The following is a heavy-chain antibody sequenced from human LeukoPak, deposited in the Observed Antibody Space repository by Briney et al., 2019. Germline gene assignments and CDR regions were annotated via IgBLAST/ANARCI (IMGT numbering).Heavy chain of an antibody. J-gene: IGHJ4*02. Sequence: GGSLRLSCAASGFTFSSYSMNWVRQAPGKGLEWVSYISSSTIYYADSVKGRFTISRDNAKNSLYLQMNSLRAEDTAVYYCARDPLGWELHYFDYWGQGTLVTVSS. D-gene: IGHD1-26*01. CDR1: GFTFSSYS. CDR3: ARDPLGWELHYFDY. CDR2: ISSSTI. V-gene: IGHV3-48*01.